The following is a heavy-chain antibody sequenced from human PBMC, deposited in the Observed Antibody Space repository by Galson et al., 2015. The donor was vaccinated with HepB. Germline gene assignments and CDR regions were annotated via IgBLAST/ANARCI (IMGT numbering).Heavy chain of an antibody. Sequence: SLRLSCAASGFTFSSYGMHWVRQAPGKGLEWVAVIWYDGSNKYYADSVKGRFTISRDNSKNTLYLQMNSLRAEDTAVYYCGCASSFWSGYYPIDYWGQGTLVTVSS. J-gene: IGHJ4*02. CDR2: IWYDGSNK. D-gene: IGHD3-3*01. CDR3: GCASSFWSGYYPIDY. V-gene: IGHV3-33*01. CDR1: GFTFSSYG.